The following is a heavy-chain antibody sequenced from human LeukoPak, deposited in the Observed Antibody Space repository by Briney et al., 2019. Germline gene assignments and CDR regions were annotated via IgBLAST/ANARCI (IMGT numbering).Heavy chain of an antibody. CDR2: ITSSSSYI. D-gene: IGHD3-10*01. CDR3: AREGADYYYGSVDV. V-gene: IGHV3-21*04. Sequence: GGSLRLSCAASGFTFSSYSMNWVRQAPGKGLEWVSSITSSSSYIYYADSVKGRFTISRDNSKNTLYLQMNSLRAEDTAVYYCAREGADYYYGSVDVWGKGTTVTISS. J-gene: IGHJ6*04. CDR1: GFTFSSYS.